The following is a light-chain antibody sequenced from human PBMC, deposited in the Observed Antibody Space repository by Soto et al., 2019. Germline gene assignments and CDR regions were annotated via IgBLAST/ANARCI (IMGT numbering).Light chain of an antibody. CDR1: QSVSTN. V-gene: IGKV3-15*01. J-gene: IGKJ4*01. CDR3: QHYNNWPLT. CDR2: GAS. Sequence: EIVMTQSPATLSGSPGERATLFCGASQSVSTNLAWYKQKPGQAARPLIYGASTRATGIPARFSGSGSGTEFTLTISSLQSEDFAVYYCQHYNNWPLTFGGGTKVEIK.